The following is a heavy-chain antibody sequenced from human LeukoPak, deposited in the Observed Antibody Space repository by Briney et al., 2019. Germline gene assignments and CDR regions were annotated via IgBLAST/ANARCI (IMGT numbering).Heavy chain of an antibody. CDR2: IYYSGST. V-gene: IGHV4-61*05. Sequence: SETLSLTCTVSSGSISTSNYYWGWVRQPPGKGLEWIGYIYYSGSTNYNPSLKSRVTISVDTSKNQFSLKLSSVTAADTAVYYCARVTYYYYYMDVWGKGTTVTISS. CDR3: ARVTYYYYYMDV. J-gene: IGHJ6*03. CDR1: SGSISTSNYY. D-gene: IGHD5-18*01.